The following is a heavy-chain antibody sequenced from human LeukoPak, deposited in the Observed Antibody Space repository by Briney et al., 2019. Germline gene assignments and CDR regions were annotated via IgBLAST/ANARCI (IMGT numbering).Heavy chain of an antibody. V-gene: IGHV3-23*01. CDR2: ISGSGGST. Sequence: PGGSLRLSCAASGFTLSSYAMSWVRQAPGKGLEWVSAISGSGGSTYYADSVKGRFTISRDNSKNTLYLQMNSLRAEDTAVYYCAKVVDIAEAKGLDYWGQGTLVTVSS. CDR3: AKVVDIAEAKGLDY. CDR1: GFTLSSYA. J-gene: IGHJ4*02. D-gene: IGHD5-12*01.